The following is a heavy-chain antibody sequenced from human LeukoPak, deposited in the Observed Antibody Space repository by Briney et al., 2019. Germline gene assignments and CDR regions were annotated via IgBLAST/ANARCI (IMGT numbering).Heavy chain of an antibody. J-gene: IGHJ4*02. CDR2: INAGNGNT. CDR3: ARALGISMIGPLGY. Sequence: ASVKVSCKASGYTFTSYAMHWVRQAPGQRLEWMGWINAGNGNTKYSQKFQGRVTITRDTSASTAYMELSSLRSEDTAVYYCARALGISMIGPLGYWGQGTLVTVSS. CDR1: GYTFTSYA. V-gene: IGHV1-3*01. D-gene: IGHD3-22*01.